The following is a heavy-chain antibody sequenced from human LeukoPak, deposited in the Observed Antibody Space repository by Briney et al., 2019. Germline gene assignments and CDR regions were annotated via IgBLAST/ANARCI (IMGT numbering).Heavy chain of an antibody. CDR1: GGSISSYY. CDR3: ARDSHSSGWYLLGYYYYMDV. Sequence: PSETLSLTCTVSGGSISSYYWSWIRQPPGKGLEWIGYIYYSGSTNYNPPLKSRVTMSVDTSKNQFSLKLSSVTAADTAVYYCARDSHSSGWYLLGYYYYMDVWGKGTTVTISS. D-gene: IGHD6-19*01. CDR2: IYYSGST. J-gene: IGHJ6*03. V-gene: IGHV4-59*12.